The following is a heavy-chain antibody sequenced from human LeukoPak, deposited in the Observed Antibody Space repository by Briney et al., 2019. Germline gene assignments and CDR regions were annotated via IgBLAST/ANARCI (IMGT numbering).Heavy chain of an antibody. D-gene: IGHD6-19*01. CDR1: GYSFTSYW. J-gene: IGHJ3*02. CDR2: IYPGDSDT. V-gene: IGHV5-51*01. Sequence: GESLKISCKGSGYSFTSYWIGWVRQMSGKGLECVGVIYPGDSDTRYSPSFQGQVTISADKSINTAYLQWSSLKASDTAMYYCARRIVVAGSYAFNIWGQGTMVTVSS. CDR3: ARRIVVAGSYAFNI.